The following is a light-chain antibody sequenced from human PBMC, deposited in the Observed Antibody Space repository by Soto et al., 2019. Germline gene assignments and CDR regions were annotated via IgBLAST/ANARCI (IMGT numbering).Light chain of an antibody. CDR1: QGIGND. J-gene: IGKJ4*01. Sequence: DIQMTQSPSSLSASVGDRITITCRASQGIGNDLGWYQQKPGNAPKRLIFAASSLQSGVPSRFSGSASVTEFTLTISSLQPEDLATYYWQKYNSYPLTFGGGTKVEVK. V-gene: IGKV1-17*01. CDR3: QKYNSYPLT. CDR2: AAS.